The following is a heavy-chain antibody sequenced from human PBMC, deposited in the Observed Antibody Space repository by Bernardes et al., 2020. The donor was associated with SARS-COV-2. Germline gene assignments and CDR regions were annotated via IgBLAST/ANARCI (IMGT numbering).Heavy chain of an antibody. CDR2: IWYDGSNK. Sequence: GGSLRLSCAASGFTFSSYGMHWVRQAPGKGLEWVVVIWYDGSNKYYADSVKGRFTISRDNSKNTLYLQMNSLRAEDTALYYCAKEYYYDSSGYSGFDYWGQGTLVTVSS. J-gene: IGHJ4*02. D-gene: IGHD3-22*01. V-gene: IGHV3-30*02. CDR3: AKEYYYDSSGYSGFDY. CDR1: GFTFSSYG.